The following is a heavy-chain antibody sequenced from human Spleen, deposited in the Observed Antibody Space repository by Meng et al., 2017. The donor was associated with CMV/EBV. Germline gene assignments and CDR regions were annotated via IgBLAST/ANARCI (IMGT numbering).Heavy chain of an antibody. V-gene: IGHV3-9*01. CDR2: ITWSGGGT. D-gene: IGHD1-26*01. J-gene: IGHJ6*02. Sequence: SLKISCAASGFTFDEYAMHWVRQAPGKGLEWVSSITWSGGGTGYADSVKGRFSISRDNAKNSLYLQMNSLRAEDTAVYYCAKSSGSFRYYYYGMDVWGQGTTVTVSS. CDR1: GFTFDEYA. CDR3: AKSSGSFRYYYYGMDV.